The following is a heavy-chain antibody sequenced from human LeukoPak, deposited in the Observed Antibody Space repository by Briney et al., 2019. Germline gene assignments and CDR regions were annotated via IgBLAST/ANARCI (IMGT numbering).Heavy chain of an antibody. V-gene: IGHV1-2*06. CDR2: INPNSGGT. J-gene: IGHJ4*02. Sequence: ASVKVSCKATGYTFTGYYMHWVRQAPGQGLDWMGRINPNSGGTNYAQKFQGRVTMTRGTSISTAYMELSRLRSADPAVYYCAISPPYYDFWRGYYGIDYWGQGTLVTVSS. CDR1: GYTFTGYY. D-gene: IGHD3-3*01. CDR3: AISPPYYDFWRGYYGIDY.